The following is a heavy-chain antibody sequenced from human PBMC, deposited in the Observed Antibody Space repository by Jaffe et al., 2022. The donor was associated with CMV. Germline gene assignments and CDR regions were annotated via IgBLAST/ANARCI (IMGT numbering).Heavy chain of an antibody. Sequence: QVQLVQSGAEVKKSGASVKVSCKASGYTFTGYYMHWVRQAPGQGLEWMGWINPNSGGADYAQKFQGRVTMTRDTSISTAYMDLNNLRSDDTAVYYCASPGGYSSGAHYWGQGTLVTVSS. J-gene: IGHJ4*02. D-gene: IGHD6-19*01. CDR1: GYTFTGYY. V-gene: IGHV1-2*02. CDR2: INPNSGGA. CDR3: ASPGGYSSGAHY.